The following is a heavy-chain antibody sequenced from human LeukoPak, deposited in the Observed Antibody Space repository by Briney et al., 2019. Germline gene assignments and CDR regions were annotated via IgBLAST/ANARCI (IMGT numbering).Heavy chain of an antibody. CDR2: IYYSGST. CDR3: ARADGTMVRGVWMDYYYGMDV. CDR1: GVSISSGGYY. V-gene: IGHV4-31*03. J-gene: IGHJ6*02. D-gene: IGHD3-10*01. Sequence: QPSQTLSLTCTVSGVSISSGGYYWSWIRQHPGKGLEWIGYIYYSGSTYYNPSLKNRVTISVDTSKNQFSLKLSSVTAADTAVYYCARADGTMVRGVWMDYYYGMDVWGQGTTVTVSS.